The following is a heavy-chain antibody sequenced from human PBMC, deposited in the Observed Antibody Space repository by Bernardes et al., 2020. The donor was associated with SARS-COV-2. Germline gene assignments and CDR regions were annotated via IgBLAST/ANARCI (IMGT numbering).Heavy chain of an antibody. J-gene: IGHJ6*02. CDR1: GFTFSSYF. Sequence: GGSLRLSCAASGFTFSSYFINWVRQAPGKGLEWVSGINWNGARLAYADSVKGRFTISRDNVKNSLYLQMNSLRVEDTALYHCTRSLGGGLDYYYGMDVWGQGTTVTVSS. CDR2: INWNGARL. CDR3: TRSLGGGLDYYYGMDV. V-gene: IGHV3-20*01. D-gene: IGHD2-15*01.